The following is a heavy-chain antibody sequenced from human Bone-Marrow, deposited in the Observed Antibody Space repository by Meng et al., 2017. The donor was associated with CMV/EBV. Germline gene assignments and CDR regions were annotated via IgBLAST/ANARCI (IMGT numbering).Heavy chain of an antibody. D-gene: IGHD5-18*01. CDR1: GFTFSSYS. CDR3: ARFAGYSYGGDWFDP. V-gene: IGHV3-48*04. J-gene: IGHJ5*02. Sequence: GESLKISCAASGFTFSSYSMNWVRQAPGKGLEWVSYISSSSSTIYYADSVKGRFTISRDNAKNSLYLQMNSLRAEDTAVYYCARFAGYSYGGDWFDPWGQGTLVTVS. CDR2: ISSSSSTI.